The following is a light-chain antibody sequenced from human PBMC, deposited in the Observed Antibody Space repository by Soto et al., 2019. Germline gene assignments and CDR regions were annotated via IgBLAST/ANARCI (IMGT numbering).Light chain of an antibody. CDR3: QQRSNWTPLT. J-gene: IGKJ4*01. Sequence: EIVLTQSPATLSLSPGERATLSCRASQSVSSYLAWYQQKPGQAPRLLIYDASNRATGIPARFSGSVSGTDFTLTISSLEPEDFAVYYCQQRSNWTPLTFGGGTKVEIK. CDR1: QSVSSY. CDR2: DAS. V-gene: IGKV3-11*01.